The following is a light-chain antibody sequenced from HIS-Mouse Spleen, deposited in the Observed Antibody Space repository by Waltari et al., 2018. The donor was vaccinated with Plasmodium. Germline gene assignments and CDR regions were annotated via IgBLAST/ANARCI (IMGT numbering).Light chain of an antibody. V-gene: IGLV2-11*01. CDR2: DVS. J-gene: IGLJ2*01. CDR3: CSYAGSYTLV. Sequence: QSALTQPRSVSGSPGQSVTISCTGTSSHVGGYYYVSWYQQHPGQAPQLMIYDVSKRPSGVPDRFSGSKSGNTASLTISGLQAEDEADYYCCSYAGSYTLVFGGGTKLTVL. CDR1: SSHVGGYYY.